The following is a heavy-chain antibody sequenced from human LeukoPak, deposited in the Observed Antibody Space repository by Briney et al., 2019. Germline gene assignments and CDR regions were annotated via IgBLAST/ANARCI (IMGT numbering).Heavy chain of an antibody. V-gene: IGHV3-30*02. D-gene: IGHD2-2*01. CDR3: AKEGRRYCSSTSCLGDAFDI. CDR1: GFTFSSYG. Sequence: GGSLRLSCAASGFTFSSYGMHWVRQAPGKGLEWVAFIRYDGSNKYYADSVKGRFTISRDNSKNTLYLQMNSLRAEDTAVYYCAKEGRRYCSSTSCLGDAFDIWGQGTMVTVSS. CDR2: IRYDGSNK. J-gene: IGHJ3*02.